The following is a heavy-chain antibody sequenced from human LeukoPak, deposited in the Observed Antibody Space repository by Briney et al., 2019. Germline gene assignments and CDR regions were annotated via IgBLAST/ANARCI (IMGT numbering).Heavy chain of an antibody. CDR3: ARDRGQLLWTDAFGI. D-gene: IGHD3-10*01. CDR2: ISYDGSNK. Sequence: GRSLRLSCAASGFTFSSYGMHWVRQAPGKGLEWVAVISYDGSNKYYADSVKGRFTISRDNSKNTLYLQMNSLRAEDTAVYYCARDRGQLLWTDAFGIWGQGTMVTVSS. CDR1: GFTFSSYG. J-gene: IGHJ3*02. V-gene: IGHV3-30*03.